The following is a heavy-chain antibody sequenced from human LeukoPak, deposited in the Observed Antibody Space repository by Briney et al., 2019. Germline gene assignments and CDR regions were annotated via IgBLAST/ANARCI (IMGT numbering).Heavy chain of an antibody. CDR1: GDSISSTNW. Sequence: NPSETLSLTCAVSGDSISSTNWWSWVRQPPGKGLEWIGEIYHSGSTNYKPSLKSRVTISVDTSKNQFSLRLSSVTAADTAVYYCAREGDSNSVGWFDPWGQGTLVTVSS. D-gene: IGHD6-13*01. V-gene: IGHV4-4*02. J-gene: IGHJ5*02. CDR3: AREGDSNSVGWFDP. CDR2: IYHSGST.